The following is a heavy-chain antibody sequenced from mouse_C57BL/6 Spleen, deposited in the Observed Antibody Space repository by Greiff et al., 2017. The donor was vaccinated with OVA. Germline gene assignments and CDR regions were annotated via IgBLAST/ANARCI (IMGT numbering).Heavy chain of an antibody. CDR1: GYTFTSYW. D-gene: IGHD3-2*02. CDR2: IYPGNSDT. J-gene: IGHJ2*01. Sequence: EVQRVESGTVLARPGASVKMSCKTSGYTFTSYWMHWVKQRPGQGLEWIGAIYPGNSDTSYNQKFKGKAKLTAVTSASTAYMELSSLTNEDSAVYYCTRCFQTAQATHYFDYWGQGTTLTVSS. CDR3: TRCFQTAQATHYFDY. V-gene: IGHV1-5*01.